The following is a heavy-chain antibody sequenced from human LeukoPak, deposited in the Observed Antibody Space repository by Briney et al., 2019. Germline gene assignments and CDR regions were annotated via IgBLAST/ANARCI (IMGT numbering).Heavy chain of an antibody. V-gene: IGHV1-46*01. CDR3: AKDGSSSWYLEPEYYYGMDV. CDR1: GYTFTSYY. Sequence: ASVKVSCKASGYTFTSYYMHWVRQAPGQGLEWMGIINPSGGSTSYAQKFQGRVTMTRDTSTSTVYMELSSLRSEDTAVYYCAKDGSSSWYLEPEYYYGMDVWGQGTTVTVSS. J-gene: IGHJ6*02. CDR2: INPSGGST. D-gene: IGHD6-13*01.